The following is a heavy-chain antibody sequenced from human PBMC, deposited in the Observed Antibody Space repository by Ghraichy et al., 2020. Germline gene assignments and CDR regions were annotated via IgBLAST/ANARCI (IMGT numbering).Heavy chain of an antibody. CDR2: ISYDGSNK. J-gene: IGHJ6*02. V-gene: IGHV3-30-3*01. CDR3: ARDLVADCSSTSCSDADV. CDR1: GFTFSSYA. Sequence: GESLNISCAASGFTFSSYAMHWVRQAPGKGLEWVAVISYDGSNKYYADSVKGRFTISRDNSKNTLYLQMNSLRAEDTAVYYCARDLVADCSSTSCSDADVWGQGTTVTVSS. D-gene: IGHD2-2*01.